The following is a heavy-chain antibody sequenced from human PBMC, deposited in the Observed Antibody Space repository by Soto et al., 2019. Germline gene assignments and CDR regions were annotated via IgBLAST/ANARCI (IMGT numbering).Heavy chain of an antibody. CDR1: GFTFRSYG. D-gene: IGHD6-13*01. J-gene: IGHJ5*02. Sequence: GGSLRLSCAASGFTFRSYGMHWVRQAPGKGLEWVAVISYDGSNKYYADSVKGRFTISRDNSKNTLYLQMNSLRAEDTAVYYCAKDGRGPYSSSWYDWFDPWGQGTLVTVSS. V-gene: IGHV3-30*18. CDR2: ISYDGSNK. CDR3: AKDGRGPYSSSWYDWFDP.